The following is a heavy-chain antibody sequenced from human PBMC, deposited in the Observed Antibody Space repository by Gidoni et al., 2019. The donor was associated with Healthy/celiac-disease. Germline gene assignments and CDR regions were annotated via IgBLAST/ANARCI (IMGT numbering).Heavy chain of an antibody. V-gene: IGHV3-9*01. Sequence: EVQLVESGGGLVQPGRSLRLSCAASGFTFDDYAMHWVRQAPGKGLEWVSGISWNSGSIGYADSVKGRFTISRDNAKNSLYLQMNSLRAEDTALYYCAKASSSSWYYSISFVYWGQGTLVTVSS. CDR1: GFTFDDYA. CDR3: AKASSSSWYYSISFVY. CDR2: ISWNSGSI. J-gene: IGHJ4*02. D-gene: IGHD6-13*01.